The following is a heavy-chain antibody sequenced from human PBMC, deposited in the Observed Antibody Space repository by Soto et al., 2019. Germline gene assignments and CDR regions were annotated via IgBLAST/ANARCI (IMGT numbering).Heavy chain of an antibody. Sequence: PGGSLRLSCAASGFTVSSNYMSWVRQAPGKGLEWVSVIYSGGSTYYADSVKGRFTISRDNSKNTLYLQMNSLRAEDTAVYYCARAYYYDSSGYYHDDFDIWGQGTMVTVSS. V-gene: IGHV3-53*01. CDR3: ARAYYYDSSGYYHDDFDI. J-gene: IGHJ3*02. CDR2: IYSGGST. D-gene: IGHD3-22*01. CDR1: GFTVSSNY.